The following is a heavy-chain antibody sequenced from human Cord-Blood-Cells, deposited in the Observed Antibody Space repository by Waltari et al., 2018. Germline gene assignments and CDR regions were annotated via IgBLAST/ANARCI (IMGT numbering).Heavy chain of an antibody. CDR3: ARSGVGFCGGDCYWFDY. CDR1: GYSISSGYY. CDR2: IYHSGST. Sequence: QVQLQESGPGLVKPSETLSRTCAVSGYSISSGYYWGWIRQPPGKGLEWIGSIYHSGSTYYNPSLKSRVTISVDTSKNQFSLKLSSVTAADTAVYYCARSGVGFCGGDCYWFDYWGQGTLVTVSS. V-gene: IGHV4-38-2*01. J-gene: IGHJ4*02. D-gene: IGHD2-21*01.